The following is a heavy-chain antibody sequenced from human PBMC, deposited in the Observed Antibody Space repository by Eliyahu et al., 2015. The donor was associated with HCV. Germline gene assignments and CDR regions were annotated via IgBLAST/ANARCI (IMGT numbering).Heavy chain of an antibody. CDR2: IIPFLDEV. V-gene: IGHV1-69*04. J-gene: IGHJ2*01. CDR1: GGXFNTYX. Sequence: QVQLVQSGAEVKKPGSSVKVSCKAPGGXFNTYXITXVRQVPGRGLEWMGGIIPFLDEVNYAQMFQGRVTITADRSTSIAYMEVTSLRSEDTAIYYCARRAVTSDWYYDLWGRGTLVTVSS. D-gene: IGHD1-14*01. CDR3: ARRAVTSDWYYDL.